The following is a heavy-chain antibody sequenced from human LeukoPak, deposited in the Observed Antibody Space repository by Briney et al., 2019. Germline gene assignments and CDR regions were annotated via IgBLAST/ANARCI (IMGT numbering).Heavy chain of an antibody. CDR3: ATPKYYYDSSGYPGDSFDI. CDR1: GYTFTSYG. D-gene: IGHD3-22*01. CDR2: ISAYNGNT. V-gene: IGHV1-18*01. Sequence: ASVKVSCKASGYTFTSYGISWVRQAPGQGLEWMGWISAYNGNTNYAQKLQGRVTMTTDIPTSTAYMELRSLRSDDTAVYYCATPKYYYDSSGYPGDSFDIWGQGTMVTVSS. J-gene: IGHJ3*02.